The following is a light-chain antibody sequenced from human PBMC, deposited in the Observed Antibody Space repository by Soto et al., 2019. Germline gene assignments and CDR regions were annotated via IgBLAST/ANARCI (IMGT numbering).Light chain of an antibody. CDR2: EVS. CDR3: SSYTSSSTLNYV. CDR1: SSDVGGYNY. J-gene: IGLJ1*01. Sequence: QSALTQPASVSGSPGQSITISRTGTSSDVGGYNYVSWYQQHPGKAPKLMIYEVSNRPSGVSNRFSGSKSGNTASLTISGLQAEDEADYYCSSYTSSSTLNYVFGTGTKLTVL. V-gene: IGLV2-14*01.